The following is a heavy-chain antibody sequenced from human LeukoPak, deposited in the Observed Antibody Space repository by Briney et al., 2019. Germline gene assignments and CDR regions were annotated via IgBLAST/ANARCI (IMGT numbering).Heavy chain of an antibody. V-gene: IGHV4-4*07. CDR3: ARGPVIAAAGGGY. D-gene: IGHD6-13*01. J-gene: IGHJ4*02. CDR2: IYTSGRT. CDR1: GGSISSYY. Sequence: PSETLSLTCTASGGSISSYYWSWIRQPAGKGLEWIGRIYTSGRTNYNPSLKSRLTISVDTSKNQFSLKLSSVTAADTAVYYCARGPVIAAAGGGYWGQGTLVTVSS.